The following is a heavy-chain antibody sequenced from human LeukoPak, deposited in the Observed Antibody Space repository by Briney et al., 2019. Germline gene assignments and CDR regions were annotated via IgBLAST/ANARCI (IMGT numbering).Heavy chain of an antibody. CDR3: ARLIDGDYANTHFDY. CDR2: INHSGST. CDR1: GGSFSGYY. D-gene: IGHD4-17*01. J-gene: IGHJ4*02. Sequence: PSETLSLTCAVYGGSFSGYYWSWIRQPPGKGLEWIGEINHSGSTNYNPSLKSRVTISVDTSKNQFSLKVTSVTAADTAMYYCARLIDGDYANTHFDYWGQGTRVTVSS. V-gene: IGHV4-34*01.